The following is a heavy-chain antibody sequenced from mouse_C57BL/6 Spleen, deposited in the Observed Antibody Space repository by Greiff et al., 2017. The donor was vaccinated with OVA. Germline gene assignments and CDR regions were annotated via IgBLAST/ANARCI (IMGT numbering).Heavy chain of an antibody. CDR2: IDPEDGET. J-gene: IGHJ4*01. V-gene: IGHV14-2*01. CDR3: ALITTVARIADY. CDR1: GFNIKDYY. D-gene: IGHD1-1*01. Sequence: VQLTESGAELVKPGASVKLSCTASGFNIKDYYMHWVKQRTEQGLAWIGRIDPEDGETKSAPKFQGKATITADTSSNTAYLQLSSLTSEDTAVYYCALITTVARIADYWGQGTSVTVSS.